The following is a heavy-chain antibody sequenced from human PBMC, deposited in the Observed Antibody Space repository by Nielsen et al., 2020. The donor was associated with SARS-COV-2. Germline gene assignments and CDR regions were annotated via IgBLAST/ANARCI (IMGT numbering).Heavy chain of an antibody. CDR3: ARAGALSSSWYSMDF. CDR2: IGTGGDT. V-gene: IGHV3-13*01. CDR1: GFTFSDHA. Sequence: GESLKISCAASGFTFSDHALHWVRQATGKGLEWVSAIGTGGDTFYPGSVKGRFTISRENAKNSLYLQMNSLRAGDTAVYYCARAGALSSSWYSMDFWGQGTTVTVSS. J-gene: IGHJ6*02. D-gene: IGHD6-13*01.